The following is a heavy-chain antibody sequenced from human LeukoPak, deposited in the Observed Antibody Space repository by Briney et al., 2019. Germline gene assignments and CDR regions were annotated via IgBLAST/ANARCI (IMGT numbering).Heavy chain of an antibody. Sequence: PGGSLRLSCAASGFTFSSYAMSWVRKAPGKGLEWVSAISGSGGSTYYADSVKGRFTISRDNSKNTLYLQMNSLRAEDTAVYYCAKDPISRWLLPHYYYGMDVWGQGTTVTVSS. CDR3: AKDPISRWLLPHYYYGMDV. D-gene: IGHD3-22*01. CDR1: GFTFSSYA. CDR2: ISGSGGST. J-gene: IGHJ6*02. V-gene: IGHV3-23*01.